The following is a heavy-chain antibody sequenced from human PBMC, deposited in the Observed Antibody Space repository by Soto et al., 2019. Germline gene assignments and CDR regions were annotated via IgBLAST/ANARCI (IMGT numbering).Heavy chain of an antibody. V-gene: IGHV3-23*01. J-gene: IGHJ4*01. CDR2: ISGSGGST. CDR1: GFTFSSYA. D-gene: IGHD3-22*01. Sequence: GGSLRLSCAASGFTFSSYAMSWVRQAPGKGLEWVSAISGSGGSTYYADSVKGRFTISRDNSKNTLYLQMNSLRAEDTAVYYCARGGYYYENSGQNAYDYWGQGILVTVSS. CDR3: ARGGYYYENSGQNAYDY.